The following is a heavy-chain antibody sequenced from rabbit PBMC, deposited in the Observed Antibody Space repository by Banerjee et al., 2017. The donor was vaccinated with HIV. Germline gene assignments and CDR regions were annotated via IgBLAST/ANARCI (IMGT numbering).Heavy chain of an antibody. D-gene: IGHD6-1*01. Sequence: QEQLEESGGDLVKPGGSLTLTCTASGFSFSNKYVMCWVRRAPGKGLEWIACINTSTGNTVYASWAKGRFTISKTSSTTVTLQMTSLTAADTATYFCARADALGYGLDLWGPGTLVTVS. CDR1: GFSFSNKYV. V-gene: IGHV1S45*01. CDR2: INTSTGNT. J-gene: IGHJ6*01. CDR3: ARADALGYGLDL.